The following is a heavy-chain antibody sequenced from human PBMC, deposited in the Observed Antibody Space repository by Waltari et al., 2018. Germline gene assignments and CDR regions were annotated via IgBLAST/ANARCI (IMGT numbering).Heavy chain of an antibody. V-gene: IGHV4-38-2*01. J-gene: IGHJ4*02. D-gene: IGHD4-17*01. CDR3: ARQGTTVTTGAFDY. Sequence: QVQLQESGPGLVKPSETLSLTCAVSGYSISSGYYWGWIRQPPGKGLEWIGSIYHSGRTYYNPSLKSRVTISVDTSKNQFSLKLSSVTAADTAVYYCARQGTTVTTGAFDYWGQGTLVTVSS. CDR2: IYHSGRT. CDR1: GYSISSGYY.